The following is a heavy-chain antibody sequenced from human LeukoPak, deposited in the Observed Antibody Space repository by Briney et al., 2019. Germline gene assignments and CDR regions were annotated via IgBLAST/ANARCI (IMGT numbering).Heavy chain of an antibody. V-gene: IGHV3-23*01. CDR1: GFTFSNFG. J-gene: IGHJ4*02. Sequence: GGSLRLSCAASGFTFSNFGMTWVRQGPGKGLDWVSTITGSGLHTYCADSVKGRFTISRDNSKNTLFLQMNTLRAEDTAVYYCAKGRRGLDSWGQGTLVTVSS. CDR3: AKGRRGLDS. D-gene: IGHD3-10*01. CDR2: ITGSGLHT.